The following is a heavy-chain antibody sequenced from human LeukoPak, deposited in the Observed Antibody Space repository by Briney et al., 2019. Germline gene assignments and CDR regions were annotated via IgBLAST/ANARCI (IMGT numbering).Heavy chain of an antibody. D-gene: IGHD6-13*01. V-gene: IGHV3-21*01. CDR3: ARWTQYSGTWYIDY. CDR1: GFTFSNYH. Sequence: KTGGSLRLPCAASGFTFSNYHMTWVRQAPGKGLEWVSSISGTSSHIYYADSMKGRFTISRDNAKNSLYLQVSSLRAEDTAIYYCARWTQYSGTWYIDYWGQGTLVTVSS. J-gene: IGHJ4*02. CDR2: ISGTSSHI.